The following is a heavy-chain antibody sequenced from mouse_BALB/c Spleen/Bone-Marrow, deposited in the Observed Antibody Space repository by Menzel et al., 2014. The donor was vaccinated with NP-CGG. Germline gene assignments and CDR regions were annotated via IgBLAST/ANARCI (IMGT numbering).Heavy chain of an antibody. CDR2: IDPANGNT. CDR3: TREGTYDGCSGHFDY. CDR1: GFNIKDTY. J-gene: IGHJ2*01. Sequence: VQLQQSGAELVKPGASVKLSCTASGFNIKDTYMHSVKQRPEQGLEWIGRIDPANGNTKYDPKFQGKATITADTSSNTAYLQLSSLTSEDTAVYYCTREGTYDGCSGHFDYWGQGTTLTVSS. V-gene: IGHV14-3*02. D-gene: IGHD2-3*01.